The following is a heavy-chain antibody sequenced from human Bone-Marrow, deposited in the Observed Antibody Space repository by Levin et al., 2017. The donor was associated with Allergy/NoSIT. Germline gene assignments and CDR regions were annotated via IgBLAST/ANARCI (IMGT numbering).Heavy chain of an antibody. CDR1: GYTFSDYH. CDR2: INPKSGAT. Sequence: PGGSLRLSCKSSGYTFSDYHLHWVRQAPGQGLEWMGYINPKSGATNFAQRFQGRVTMTSDPSISTAYMELSGLKSDDTAIYYCARGRHVSASRVLWFDPWGQGTLVTVSS. CDR3: ARGRHVSASRVLWFDP. J-gene: IGHJ5*02. D-gene: IGHD6-6*01. V-gene: IGHV1-2*02.